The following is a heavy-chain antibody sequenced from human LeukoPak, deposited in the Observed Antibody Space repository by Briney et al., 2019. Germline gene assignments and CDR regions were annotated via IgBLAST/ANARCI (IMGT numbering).Heavy chain of an antibody. D-gene: IGHD3-22*01. CDR1: GFTFSSYG. Sequence: GGSLRLSCAASGFTFSSYGMHWVRQAPGKGLEWVAFIRHDGSNKYYADSVKGRFTISRDNSKNTLYLQMNSLRAEDTAVYYCAKDLYYYDSSGYPIDPWGQGTLVTVSS. V-gene: IGHV3-30*02. CDR3: AKDLYYYDSSGYPIDP. J-gene: IGHJ5*02. CDR2: IRHDGSNK.